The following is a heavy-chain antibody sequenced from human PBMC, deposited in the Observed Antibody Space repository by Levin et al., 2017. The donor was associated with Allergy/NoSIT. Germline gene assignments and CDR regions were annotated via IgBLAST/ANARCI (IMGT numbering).Heavy chain of an antibody. CDR2: ISSSSSYI. Sequence: GESLKISCAASGFTFSSYSMNWVRQAPGKGLEWVSSISSSSSYIYYADSVKGRFTISRDNAKNSLYLQMNSLRAEDTAVYYCAREVTAAGTYYYYGMDVWGQGTTVTVSS. CDR1: GFTFSSYS. D-gene: IGHD6-13*01. V-gene: IGHV3-21*01. CDR3: AREVTAAGTYYYYGMDV. J-gene: IGHJ6*02.